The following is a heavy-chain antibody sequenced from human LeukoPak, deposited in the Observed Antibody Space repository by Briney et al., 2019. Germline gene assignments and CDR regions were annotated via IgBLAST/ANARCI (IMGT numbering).Heavy chain of an antibody. CDR2: ISGSGGST. CDR1: GFTFSSYA. V-gene: IGHV3-23*01. CDR3: AFLESGYDFGAFDI. D-gene: IGHD5-12*01. J-gene: IGHJ3*02. Sequence: PERSLRLSCAASGFTFSSYAMSWVRQAPGKGLEWVSAISGSGGSTYYADSVKGRFTISRDNSKNTLYLQMNSLRAEDTAVYYCAFLESGYDFGAFDIWGQGTMVTVSS.